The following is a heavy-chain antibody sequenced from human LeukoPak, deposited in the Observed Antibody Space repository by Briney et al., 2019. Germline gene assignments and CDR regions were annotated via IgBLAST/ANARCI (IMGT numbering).Heavy chain of an antibody. Sequence: GGSLRLSCAASGFTFSNAWMNWVRQASGKGLEWVGRIRSKANSYATAYAASVKGRFTISRDDSKNTAYLQMNSLKTEDTAVYYCRSRYGSGSYYRDYWGQGTLVTVSS. D-gene: IGHD3-10*01. CDR3: RSRYGSGSYYRDY. V-gene: IGHV3-73*01. CDR1: GFTFSNAW. J-gene: IGHJ4*02. CDR2: IRSKANSYAT.